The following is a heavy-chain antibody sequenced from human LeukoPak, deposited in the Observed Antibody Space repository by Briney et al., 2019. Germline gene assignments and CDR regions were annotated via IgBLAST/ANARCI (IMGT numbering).Heavy chain of an antibody. D-gene: IGHD3-3*01. CDR1: GGSISSSSYY. V-gene: IGHV4-39*01. CDR2: IYYSGST. J-gene: IGHJ4*02. Sequence: SETVSLTCTVSGGSISSSSYYWGWIRQPPGKGLEWIGSIYYSGSTYYNPSLKSRVTISVDTSKNQFSLKLSSVTAADTAVYYCASLRFLEWLWDYWGQGTLVTVSS. CDR3: ASLRFLEWLWDY.